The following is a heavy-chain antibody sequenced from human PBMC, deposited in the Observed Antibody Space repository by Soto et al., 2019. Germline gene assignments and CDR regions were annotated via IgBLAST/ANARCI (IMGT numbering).Heavy chain of an antibody. J-gene: IGHJ5*02. D-gene: IGHD5-12*01. Sequence: SETLSLTCAVYGGSFSGYYWSWIRQPPGKGLEWIGEINHSGSTNYNPSLKSRVTISVDTSKNQFSLKLSSVTAADTAVYYCASRTPGDSGVRWFDPWGQGTLVTVSS. CDR1: GGSFSGYY. CDR3: ASRTPGDSGVRWFDP. CDR2: INHSGST. V-gene: IGHV4-34*01.